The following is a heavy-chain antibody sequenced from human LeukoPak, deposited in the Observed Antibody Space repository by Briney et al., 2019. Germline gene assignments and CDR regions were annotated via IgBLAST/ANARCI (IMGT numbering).Heavy chain of an antibody. J-gene: IGHJ4*02. CDR2: INAGSGDT. D-gene: IGHD6-19*01. V-gene: IGHV1-3*01. CDR1: GYTFTSYA. Sequence: GASVKVSCKASGYTFTSYAMNWVRQAPGQRPEWMGWINAGSGDTKYSQKFQGRVTITSDTSASTVYMELSSLGSEDTAVYYCAARPGIAVAGFDYWGQGTLVTVSS. CDR3: AARPGIAVAGFDY.